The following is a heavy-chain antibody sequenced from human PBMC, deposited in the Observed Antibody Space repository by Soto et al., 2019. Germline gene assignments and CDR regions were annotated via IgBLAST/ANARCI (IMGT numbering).Heavy chain of an antibody. CDR3: AKDFVPGPVTPRNSLGY. Sequence: QVQLVESGGGVVQPGRSLRLSCAASGFTFSSYGMHWVRQAPGKGLEWVAVISYDGSNKYYADSVKGRFTISRDNSKNTLYLQMNRLRAEDTAVYYCAKDFVPGPVTPRNSLGYWGQGTLVTVSS. V-gene: IGHV3-30*18. CDR1: GFTFSSYG. D-gene: IGHD4-4*01. J-gene: IGHJ4*02. CDR2: ISYDGSNK.